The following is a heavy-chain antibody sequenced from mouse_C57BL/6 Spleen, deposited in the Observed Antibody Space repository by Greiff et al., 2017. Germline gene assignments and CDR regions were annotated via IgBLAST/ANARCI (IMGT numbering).Heavy chain of an antibody. D-gene: IGHD6-2*01. V-gene: IGHV8-12*01. CDR1: GFSLSTSGMG. J-gene: IGHJ1*03. CDR2: IYWDDDK. Sequence: QVTLKESGPGILQSSQTLSLTCSFSGFSLSTSGMGVSWIRQPSGKGLEWLAHIYWDDDKRYNPSLKSRLTISKDTSRNQVFLKITSVDTADTATYYCASLDYWYFDVWGTGTTVTVSS. CDR3: ASLDYWYFDV.